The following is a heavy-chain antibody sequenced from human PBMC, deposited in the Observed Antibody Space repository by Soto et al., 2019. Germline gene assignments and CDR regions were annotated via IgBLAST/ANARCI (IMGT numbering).Heavy chain of an antibody. D-gene: IGHD6-6*01. CDR1: GFTFDDYA. CDR3: AKGSSSVYYYYYMDV. Sequence: GGSLRLSCAASGFTFDDYAMHWVRQAPGKGLEWVSGISWNSGSIGYADSVKGRFTISRDNAKNSLYLQMNSLRAEDTALYYCAKGSSSVYYYYYMDVWGKGTTVTVSS. V-gene: IGHV3-9*01. J-gene: IGHJ6*03. CDR2: ISWNSGSI.